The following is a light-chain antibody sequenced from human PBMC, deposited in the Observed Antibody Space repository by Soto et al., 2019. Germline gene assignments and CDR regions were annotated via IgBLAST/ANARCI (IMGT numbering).Light chain of an antibody. J-gene: IGLJ1*01. CDR2: EVR. CDR3: SSYRSSTTFV. CDR1: SSDVGAYNF. Sequence: ALTQPASVSGSPGQSITISCTGTSSDVGAYNFVSWYQQYPGKAPKVIIFEVRKRPSGVSNRFSGSKSGDTASLTISGLQAEDEADYYCSSYRSSTTFVFGTGTKVTVL. V-gene: IGLV2-14*01.